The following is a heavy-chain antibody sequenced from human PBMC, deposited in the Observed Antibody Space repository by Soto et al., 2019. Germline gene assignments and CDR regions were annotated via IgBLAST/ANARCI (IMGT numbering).Heavy chain of an antibody. Sequence: PSETLSLTCNVSGGSISGYYWSWIRQPAEKGLEWIGRIYPTGSTNYNPSFQSRVIMSVDTSKNQFSLRLTSVTAADTAVYYCARNVRSLGYCSGGSCYGVELYWFDPWGQGTLVTVSS. CDR1: GGSISGYY. V-gene: IGHV4-4*07. J-gene: IGHJ5*02. D-gene: IGHD2-15*01. CDR2: IYPTGST. CDR3: ARNVRSLGYCSGGSCYGVELYWFDP.